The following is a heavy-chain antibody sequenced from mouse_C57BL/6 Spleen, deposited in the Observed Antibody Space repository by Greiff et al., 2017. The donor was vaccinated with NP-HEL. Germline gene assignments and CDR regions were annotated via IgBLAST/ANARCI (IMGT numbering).Heavy chain of an antibody. D-gene: IGHD4-1*01. CDR2: INYDGSST. Sequence: EVNVVESEGGLVQPGSSMKLSCTASGFTFSDYYMAWVRQVPEKGLEWVANINYDGSSTYYLDSLKSRFIISRDNAKNILYLQMSSMKSEDTATYYCAREGELGPFFDYWGQGTTLTVSS. CDR1: GFTFSDYY. CDR3: AREGELGPFFDY. J-gene: IGHJ2*01. V-gene: IGHV5-16*01.